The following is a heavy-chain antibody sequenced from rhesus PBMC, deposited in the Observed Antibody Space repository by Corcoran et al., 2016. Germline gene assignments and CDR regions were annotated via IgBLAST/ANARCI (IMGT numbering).Heavy chain of an antibody. V-gene: IGHV4S12*01. CDR3: ASQVVRGYFDY. D-gene: IGHD2-21*01. CDR1: GGTISSGYCY. CDR2: IYSNSEST. J-gene: IGHJ4*01. Sequence: QVQLQESGPGVVKPSATLSLTCAVSGGTISSGYCYWSWIRQPPGKGLEWIGGIYSNSESTNYNPSLKSRVTISKDTSKNQFSLKLSSVTATDTAVYYCASQVVRGYFDYWGQGVLVTVSS.